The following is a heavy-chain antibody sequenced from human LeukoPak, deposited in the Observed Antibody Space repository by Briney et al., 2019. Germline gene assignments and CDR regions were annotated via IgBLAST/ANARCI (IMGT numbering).Heavy chain of an antibody. CDR1: GGSFSGYY. D-gene: IGHD2-2*01. J-gene: IGHJ2*01. CDR3: ARDGVIVVVPAAYRYFDL. CDR2: IYYSGST. V-gene: IGHV4-30-4*08. Sequence: PSETLSLTCAVYGGSFSGYYWSWIRQLPGKGLEWIGYIYYSGSTYYNPSLKSRVTISVDTSKNQFSLKLSSVTAADTAVYYCARDGVIVVVPAAYRYFDLWGRGTLVTVSS.